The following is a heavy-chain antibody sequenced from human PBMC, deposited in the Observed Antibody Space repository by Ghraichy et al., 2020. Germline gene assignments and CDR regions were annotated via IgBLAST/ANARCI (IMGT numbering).Heavy chain of an antibody. CDR2: ISYDGSNK. CDR1: GFTFSSYG. CDR3: AKDLEYCSGGSCLGFYFDC. J-gene: IGHJ4*02. V-gene: IGHV3-30*18. D-gene: IGHD2-15*01. Sequence: LSLTCAASGFTFSSYGMHWVRQAPGKGLEWVAVISYDGSNKYYADSVKGRFTISRDNSKNTLYLQMNSLRAEDTAVYYCAKDLEYCSGGSCLGFYFDCWGQGTLVTVSS.